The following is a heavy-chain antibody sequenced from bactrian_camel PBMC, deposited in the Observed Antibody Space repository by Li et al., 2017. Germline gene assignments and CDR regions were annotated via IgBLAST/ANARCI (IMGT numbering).Heavy chain of an antibody. Sequence: HVQLVESGGGLVQPGGSLRLSCAASGFTFSSYWMYWVRQAPGKGLEWVSAINSGGASIYYADSVKGRFTISRDNAKTTLYLQMNSLKSEDTALYYCATERRGGGSWYPYWGQGTQVTVS. CDR1: GFTFSSYW. V-gene: IGHV3S1*01. J-gene: IGHJ4*01. D-gene: IGHD6*01. CDR3: ATERRGGGSWYPY. CDR2: INSGGASI.